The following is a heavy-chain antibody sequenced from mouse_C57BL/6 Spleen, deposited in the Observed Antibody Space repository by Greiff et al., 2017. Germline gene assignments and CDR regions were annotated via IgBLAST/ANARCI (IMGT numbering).Heavy chain of an antibody. D-gene: IGHD4-1*01. V-gene: IGHV1-39*01. Sequence: EVQLQESGPELVKPGASVKISCKASGYSFTDYNMNWVKQSNGKSREWIGVINPNYGTTSYNQKFKGKATLTVDQSSSTAYMQLNSLTSEDSAVYYCARGLTGTRGAWFAYWGQGTLVTVSA. J-gene: IGHJ3*01. CDR3: ARGLTGTRGAWFAY. CDR1: GYSFTDYN. CDR2: INPNYGTT.